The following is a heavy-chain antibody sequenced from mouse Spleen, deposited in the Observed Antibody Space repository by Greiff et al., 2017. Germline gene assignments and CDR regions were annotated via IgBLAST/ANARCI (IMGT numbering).Heavy chain of an antibody. CDR1: GYTFTSYW. D-gene: IGHD4-1*01. Sequence: VQLQQPGAELVKPGASVKLSCKASGYTFTSYWMQWVKQRPGQGLEWIGEIDPSDSYTNYNQKFKGKATLTVDTSSSTAYMQLSSLTSEDSAVYYCARKTGTGHFDYWGQGTTLTVSS. V-gene: IGHV1-50*01. CDR2: IDPSDSYT. J-gene: IGHJ2*01. CDR3: ARKTGTGHFDY.